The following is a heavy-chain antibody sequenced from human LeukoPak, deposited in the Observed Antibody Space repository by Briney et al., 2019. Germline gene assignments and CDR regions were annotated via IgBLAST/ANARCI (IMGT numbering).Heavy chain of an antibody. CDR2: IYPGDSAT. CDR3: ARLYALGYCSSTSCYASVYWFDP. J-gene: IGHJ5*02. CDR1: GYSFTSYW. Sequence: GESLKISCKGSGYSFTSYWIGWVRQMPGKGLEWMGIIYPGDSATRYSPSFQGQVTISADKPISTAYLQWSSLKASDTAMYYCARLYALGYCSSTSCYASVYWFDPWGQGALVTVSS. V-gene: IGHV5-51*01. D-gene: IGHD2-2*01.